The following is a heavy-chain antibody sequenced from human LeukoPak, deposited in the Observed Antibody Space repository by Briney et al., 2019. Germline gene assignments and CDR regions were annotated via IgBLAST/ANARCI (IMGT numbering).Heavy chain of an antibody. Sequence: PSETLSLTCTVSGGSISSYYWHWIRQPPGKGLEWIGYIYYSGSTNYNPSLKSRVTISVDTSKNQFSLRLRSVTAADTAVYYCARTGYSYGPYYFDYWGQGTLVTVSS. CDR1: GGSISSYY. V-gene: IGHV4-59*12. J-gene: IGHJ4*02. D-gene: IGHD5-18*01. CDR2: IYYSGST. CDR3: ARTGYSYGPYYFDY.